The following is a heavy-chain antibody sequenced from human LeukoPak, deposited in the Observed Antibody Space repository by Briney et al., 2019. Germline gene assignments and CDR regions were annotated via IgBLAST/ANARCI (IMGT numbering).Heavy chain of an antibody. V-gene: IGHV3-48*03. J-gene: IGHJ3*02. CDR2: ISSSGSTI. D-gene: IGHD6-25*01. CDR3: ASNGPKGSGYAFDI. Sequence: GGSLRLSCAASGFTFSTYEMNWVRQAPGKGLERVSYISSSGSTIYYADSVKGRLTISRDNAKNSLYLQMNSLRAEDTAVYYCASNGPKGSGYAFDIWGQRTMVTVSS. CDR1: GFTFSTYE.